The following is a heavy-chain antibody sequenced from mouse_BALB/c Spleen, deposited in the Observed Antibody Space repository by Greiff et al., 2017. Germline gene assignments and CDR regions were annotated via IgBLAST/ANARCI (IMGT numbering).Heavy chain of an antibody. CDR3: ARGVRRRGWFAY. CDR2: INPGSGGT. CDR1: GYAFTNYL. V-gene: IGHV1-54*01. D-gene: IGHD2-14*01. Sequence: QVQLQQSGAELVRPGTSVKVSCKASGYAFTNYLIEWVKQRPGQGLEWIGVINPGSGGTNYNEKFKGKATLTADKSSSTAYMQLSSLTSDDSAVYFCARGVRRRGWFAYWGQGTLVTVSA. J-gene: IGHJ3*01.